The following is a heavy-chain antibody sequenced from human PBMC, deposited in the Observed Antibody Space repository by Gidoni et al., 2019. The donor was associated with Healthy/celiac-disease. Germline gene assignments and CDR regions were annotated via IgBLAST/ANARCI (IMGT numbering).Heavy chain of an antibody. J-gene: IGHJ5*02. CDR1: GGSISSSSYY. D-gene: IGHD3-22*01. Sequence: QLQLQESGPGLVKPSETLSLTCTVSGGSISSSSYYWGWLRQPPGKGLEWIGSIYYSGSTYYNPSLKSRVTISVDTSKNQFSLKLSSVTAADTAVYYCASLTMIGNWFDPWGQGTLVTVSS. CDR3: ASLTMIGNWFDP. V-gene: IGHV4-39*01. CDR2: IYYSGST.